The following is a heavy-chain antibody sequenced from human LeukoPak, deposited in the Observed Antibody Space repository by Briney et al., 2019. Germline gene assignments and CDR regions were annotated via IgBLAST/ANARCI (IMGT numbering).Heavy chain of an antibody. Sequence: GGSLRLSCVASLFTFCGYGMCWVREALGEGVEWGSGICNSGGVTYYAESVRGGFTISRDNSKNTLSLQINSLRAEGTALYYCAKDRNSGNYYQTGDFHYWGQGTLVTVSS. CDR2: ICNSGGVT. V-gene: IGHV3-23*01. CDR3: AKDRNSGNYYQTGDFHY. J-gene: IGHJ4*02. D-gene: IGHD1-26*01. CDR1: LFTFCGYG.